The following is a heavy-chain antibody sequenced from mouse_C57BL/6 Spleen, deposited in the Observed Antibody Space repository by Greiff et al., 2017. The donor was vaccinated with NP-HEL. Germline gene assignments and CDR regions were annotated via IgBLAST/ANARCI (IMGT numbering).Heavy chain of an antibody. CDR2: INPSTGGT. V-gene: IGHV1-42*01. D-gene: IGHD3-2*02. CDR3: AREGPTAQARTMDY. Sequence: EVKLQQSGPELVKPGASVKISCKASGYSFTGSYMNWVKQSPEKSLEWIGEINPSTGGTTYNQKFKAKTTLTVDNSSSTAYMQLKSLTSEDSAVYDCAREGPTAQARTMDYWGQGTSVTVSS. J-gene: IGHJ4*01. CDR1: GYSFTGSY.